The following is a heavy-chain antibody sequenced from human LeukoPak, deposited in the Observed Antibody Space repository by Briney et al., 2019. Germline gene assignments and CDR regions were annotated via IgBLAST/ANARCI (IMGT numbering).Heavy chain of an antibody. Sequence: ASVKVSCKASGYTFSTYAINWVRQAPGQGLEIMGWINTYNVNPTYAQAFIGRFFLSVDTSASTAYLQISSLKTEDTAVYYCASMGANGFDICGEGTTVTVSS. J-gene: IGHJ3*02. CDR2: INTYNVNP. CDR1: GYTFSTYA. CDR3: ASMGANGFDI. V-gene: IGHV7-4-1*02. D-gene: IGHD3-16*01.